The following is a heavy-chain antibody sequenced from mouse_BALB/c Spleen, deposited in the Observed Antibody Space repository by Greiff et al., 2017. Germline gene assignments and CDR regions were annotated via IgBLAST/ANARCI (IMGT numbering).Heavy chain of an antibody. CDR2: ISSGGSYT. D-gene: IGHD2-4*01. V-gene: IGHV5-9-4*01. J-gene: IGHJ4*01. CDR1: GFTFSSYA. CDR3: ARWGLNAMDY. Sequence: EVKLMESGGGLVKPGGSLKLSCAASGFTFSSYAMSWVRQSPEKRLEWVAEISSGGSYTYYPDTVTGRFTISRDNAKNTLYLEMSSLRSEDTAMYYCARWGLNAMDYWGQGTSVTVAS.